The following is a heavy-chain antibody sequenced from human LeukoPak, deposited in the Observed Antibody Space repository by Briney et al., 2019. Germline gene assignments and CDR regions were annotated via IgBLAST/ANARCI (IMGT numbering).Heavy chain of an antibody. D-gene: IGHD3-22*01. CDR3: ARDSRSYYDSRGYYGTFDY. CDR2: IYYSGST. CDR1: GGSITSYY. V-gene: IGHV4-59*01. J-gene: IGHJ4*02. Sequence: SETLSLTCTVSGGSITSYYWSWIRQPPGKGLEWIGYIYYSGSTNYSPSLKSRVTISVDTSKYQFSLKLSSVTAADTAVYYCARDSRSYYDSRGYYGTFDYWGQGTLVTVSS.